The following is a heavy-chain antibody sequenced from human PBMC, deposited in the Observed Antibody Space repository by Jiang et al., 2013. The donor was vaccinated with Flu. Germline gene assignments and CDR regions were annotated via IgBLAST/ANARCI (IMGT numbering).Heavy chain of an antibody. CDR1: FSGYY. CDR3: ARDHVVVPAALLFYYYGMDV. CDR2: VNHSGST. Sequence: FSGYYWSWIRQPPREGGWSGLGKVNHSGSTNYNPSLKSRVTISVDTSKNQFSLKLSSVTAADTAVYYCARDHVVVPAALLFYYYGMDVWGKGTTVTVSS. D-gene: IGHD2-2*01. J-gene: IGHJ6*04. V-gene: IGHV4-34*01.